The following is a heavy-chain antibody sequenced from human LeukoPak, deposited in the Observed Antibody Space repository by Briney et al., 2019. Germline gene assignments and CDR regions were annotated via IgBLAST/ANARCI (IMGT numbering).Heavy chain of an antibody. D-gene: IGHD3-3*01. CDR2: IYTSGTT. CDR1: GGSISSYY. CDR3: ARPKTIFGVVDAFDI. V-gene: IGHV4-4*07. Sequence: ASETLSLTCTVSGGSISSYYWSWIRQPAGKGLEWIGRIYTSGTTHYNPSLKSRVTMSVDTSKNQFSLKLSSVTAADTAMYYCARPKTIFGVVDAFDIWGQGTMVTVSS. J-gene: IGHJ3*02.